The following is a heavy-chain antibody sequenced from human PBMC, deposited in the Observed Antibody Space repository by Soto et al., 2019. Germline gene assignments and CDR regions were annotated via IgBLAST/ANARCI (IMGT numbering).Heavy chain of an antibody. Sequence: ASVKVSCKASGYTFTIYAMHWVRQAPGQRLEWMGWINAGNGNTKYSQKFQGRVTITRDTSASTTYIELNSLRSEDTAVYYCARGPGGPDGPGDYWGQGTLVTVSS. CDR1: GYTFTIYA. D-gene: IGHD2-15*01. J-gene: IGHJ4*02. CDR2: INAGNGNT. V-gene: IGHV1-3*01. CDR3: ARGPGGPDGPGDY.